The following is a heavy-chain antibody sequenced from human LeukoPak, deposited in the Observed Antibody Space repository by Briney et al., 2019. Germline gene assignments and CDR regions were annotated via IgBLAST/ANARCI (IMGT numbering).Heavy chain of an antibody. CDR2: ISSSSSYI. V-gene: IGHV3-21*01. J-gene: IGHJ4*02. CDR1: GFTFSSYS. D-gene: IGHD3-10*01. Sequence: GSLRLSCASSGFTFSSYSMNWVRQAPGKGLEWVSSISSSSSYIYYADSVKGRFTISRDNAKNSLYLQMNSLRAEDTAVYYCARDYYGSGSNDYWGQGTLVTVSS. CDR3: ARDYYGSGSNDY.